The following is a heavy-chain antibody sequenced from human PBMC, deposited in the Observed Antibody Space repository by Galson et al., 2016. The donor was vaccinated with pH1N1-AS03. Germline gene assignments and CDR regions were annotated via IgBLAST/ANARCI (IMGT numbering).Heavy chain of an antibody. D-gene: IGHD2-21*01. CDR1: GLTFSESW. V-gene: IGHV3-7*03. J-gene: IGHJ4*02. CDR2: TNGDGSVE. CDR3: ARDRAYSALDF. Sequence: SLRLSCAVSGLTFSESWMTWVRQPPGKGLEYLAITNGDGSVENYVDSVKGRFTISRDNAKNSVYLQMTFLRDEDTAVYYCARDRAYSALDFWGQGTLVTVSS.